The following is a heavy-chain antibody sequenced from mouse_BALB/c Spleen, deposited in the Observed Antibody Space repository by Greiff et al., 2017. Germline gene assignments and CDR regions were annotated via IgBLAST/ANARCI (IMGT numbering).Heavy chain of an antibody. CDR2: INSNGGST. J-gene: IGHJ3*01. D-gene: IGHD1-1*01. CDR1: GFTFSSYG. Sequence: EVQLVESGGGLVPPGGSLKISCAASGFTFSSYGMSWVRQTPDKRLELVATINSNGGSTYYPDSVTGRFTISRDTAKNTLYLQMSSLKSEDTAMYYCARDQGYGSSYWFAYWGQGTLVTVSA. V-gene: IGHV5-6-3*01. CDR3: ARDQGYGSSYWFAY.